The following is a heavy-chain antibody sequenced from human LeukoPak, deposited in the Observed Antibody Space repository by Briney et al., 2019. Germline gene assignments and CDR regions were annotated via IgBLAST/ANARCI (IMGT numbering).Heavy chain of an antibody. CDR3: ARVMGETHGYYYYMDV. V-gene: IGHV1-69*13. CDR2: IIPIFGTA. J-gene: IGHJ6*03. CDR1: GYDFTGYY. D-gene: IGHD3-16*01. Sequence: SVKVSCKASGYDFTGYYVHWVRQAPGQGLEWMGGIIPIFGTANYAQKFQGRVTITADESTSTAYMELSSLRSEDTAVYYCARVMGETHGYYYYMDVWGKGTTVTVSS.